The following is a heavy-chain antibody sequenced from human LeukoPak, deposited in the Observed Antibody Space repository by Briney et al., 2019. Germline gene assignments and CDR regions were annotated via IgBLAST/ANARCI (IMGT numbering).Heavy chain of an antibody. J-gene: IGHJ4*02. CDR2: ISSNGGST. CDR1: GFTFSSYA. CDR3: AKGSSSSWYEFDY. V-gene: IGHV3-64*04. D-gene: IGHD6-13*01. Sequence: GGSLRLSCSASGFTFSSYAMHWVRQAPGKGLEYVSAISSNGGSTYYADSVKGRFTISRDNSKNTLYLQMNSLRAEDTAVYYCAKGSSSSWYEFDYWGQGTLVTVSS.